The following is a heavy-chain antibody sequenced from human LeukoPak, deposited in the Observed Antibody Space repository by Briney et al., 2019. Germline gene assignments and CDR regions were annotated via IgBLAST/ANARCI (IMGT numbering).Heavy chain of an antibody. CDR2: IYAGGST. D-gene: IGHD4-17*01. CDR3: ARMSLTVTHVDI. Sequence: GGSLRLSCAASGFSVSSDYMSWVRQAPGKGLEWVSVIYAGGSTYYADSVKGRFTISRDNSKNTLYLQMNSLKAEDTAVYYCARMSLTVTHVDIWGQGTMVTVSS. CDR1: GFSVSSDY. V-gene: IGHV3-53*01. J-gene: IGHJ3*02.